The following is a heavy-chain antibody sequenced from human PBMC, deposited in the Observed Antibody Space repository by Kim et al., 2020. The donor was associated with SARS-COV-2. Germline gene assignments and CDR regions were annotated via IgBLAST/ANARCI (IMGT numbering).Heavy chain of an antibody. J-gene: IGHJ4*02. D-gene: IGHD2-2*01. CDR2: IHYSGST. CDR3: ARENWGYEAAQFDY. V-gene: IGHV4-31*03. Sequence: SETLSLTCTVFGGSIRNGDYYWNWIRQHPGQGLEWIGHIHYSGSTNYNPSLKSRVSMSVETSKNQFSLKVTSVTAAATAVYYCARENWGYEAAQFDYWGQGALVTVSS. CDR1: GGSIRNGDYY.